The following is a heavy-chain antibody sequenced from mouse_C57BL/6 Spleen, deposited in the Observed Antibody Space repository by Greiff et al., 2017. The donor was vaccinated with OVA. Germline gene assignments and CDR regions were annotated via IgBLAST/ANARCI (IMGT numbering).Heavy chain of an antibody. D-gene: IGHD1-1*01. CDR2: IDPSDSYT. Sequence: QVQLQQPGAELVMPGASVKLSCKASGYTFTSYWMHWVKQRPGQGLEWIGEIDPSDSYTNYNQKFKGKSTLTVDKSSSTAYMQLSSLTSEDSAVYYCARSPFYYGSSHWYFDVWGTWTTVTVSS. CDR1: GYTFTSYW. J-gene: IGHJ1*03. V-gene: IGHV1-69*01. CDR3: ARSPFYYGSSHWYFDV.